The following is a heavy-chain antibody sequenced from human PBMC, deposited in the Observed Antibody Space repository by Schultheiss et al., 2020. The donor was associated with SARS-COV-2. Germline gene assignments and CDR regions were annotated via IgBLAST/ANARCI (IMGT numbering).Heavy chain of an antibody. Sequence: GGSLRLSCAASGFTFSSYSMNWVRQAPGKGLEWVSSISSSSSYIYYADSVKGRFTISRDNAKNSLYLQMNSLRAEDTAVYYCARGGYSNHIIRYYYYYGMDVWGQGTTVTVSS. V-gene: IGHV3-21*01. D-gene: IGHD4-11*01. CDR2: ISSSSSYI. J-gene: IGHJ6*01. CDR1: GFTFSSYS. CDR3: ARGGYSNHIIRYYYYYGMDV.